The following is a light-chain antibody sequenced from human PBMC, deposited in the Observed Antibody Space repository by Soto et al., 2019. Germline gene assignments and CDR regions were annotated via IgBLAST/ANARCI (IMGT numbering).Light chain of an antibody. V-gene: IGKV1-39*01. CDR3: QQSYSTSRT. J-gene: IGKJ1*01. CDR1: QSISSY. Sequence: DIQMTQSPSSLSASVGDRVTITCRASQSISSYLNWYQQKPGKAPKLLIYAASSLQSGVPSRFSGSGSGTDFTLTISSLQPEDFATYYCQQSYSTSRTFGQGTKVDNK. CDR2: AAS.